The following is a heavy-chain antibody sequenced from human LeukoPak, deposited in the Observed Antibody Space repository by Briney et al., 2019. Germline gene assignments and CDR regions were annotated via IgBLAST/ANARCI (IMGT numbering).Heavy chain of an antibody. J-gene: IGHJ4*02. V-gene: IGHV4-59*08. Sequence: SETLSLTCTVSGGSISSYYWSWIRQPPGKGLEWIGYIYYSGSTNYNPSLKSRVTISVDTPKNQFSLRLSSVTAADTAVYYCARLGCSGGSCYDEYWGQGTLVTVSS. D-gene: IGHD2-15*01. CDR2: IYYSGST. CDR3: ARLGCSGGSCYDEY. CDR1: GGSISSYY.